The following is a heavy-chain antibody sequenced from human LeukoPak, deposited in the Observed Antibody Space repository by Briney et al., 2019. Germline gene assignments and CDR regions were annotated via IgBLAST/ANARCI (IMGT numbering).Heavy chain of an antibody. J-gene: IGHJ4*02. V-gene: IGHV1-24*01. CDR3: ATGSRSVLPWFGEFDY. CDR1: GYTLTELS. Sequence: ASVKVSCKVSGYTLTELSMHWVRQAPGKGLEWMGGFDPEDGETIYAQKFQGRVTMTEDTSTDTAYMELSSLRSEDTAVYYCATGSRSVLPWFGEFDYWGQGTWSPSPQ. D-gene: IGHD3-10*01. CDR2: FDPEDGET.